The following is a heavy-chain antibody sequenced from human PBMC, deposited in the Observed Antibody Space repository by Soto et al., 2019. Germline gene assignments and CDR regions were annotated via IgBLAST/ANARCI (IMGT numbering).Heavy chain of an antibody. J-gene: IGHJ4*02. Sequence: PRPPVKVSCKASEGTFSSYAISWVRQAPGQGLEWMGGIIPIFGTANYAQKFQGRVTITADESTSTAYMELSSLRSEDTAVYYCARDPGPSTVTMVYWGQGTLVTVSS. D-gene: IGHD4-17*01. CDR1: EGTFSSYA. CDR3: ARDPGPSTVTMVY. V-gene: IGHV1-69*13. CDR2: IIPIFGTA.